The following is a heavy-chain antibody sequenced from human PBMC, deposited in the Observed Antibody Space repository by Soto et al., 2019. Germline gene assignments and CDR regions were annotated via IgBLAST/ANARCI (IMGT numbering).Heavy chain of an antibody. CDR1: GDTFTTNS. Sequence: QVQLVQSGAEVKKPGSSVKVSCKASGDTFTTNSLNWVRQAPGQGLEWMGGIIPVVGTTKYAQKYQDRATITGDKSTNTAYMELSSLRSDDTAVYYCARGLLYATTDFDYWGQGTPVTVSS. CDR3: ARGLLYATTDFDY. D-gene: IGHD2-8*01. CDR2: IIPVVGTT. J-gene: IGHJ4*02. V-gene: IGHV1-69*06.